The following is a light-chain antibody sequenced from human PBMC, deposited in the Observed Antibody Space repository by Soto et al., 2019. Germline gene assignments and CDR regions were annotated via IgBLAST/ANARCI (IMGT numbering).Light chain of an antibody. Sequence: EIVLTQSPGTLSLSPGERATLSCRASQSVSSSYLAWYQQKPGQAPRLLIYGASSRATGIPDRFSGSGSGTDLNLNISRLEPEDFAVYYCQQYCSSPLTFGGGTKVEIK. CDR2: GAS. CDR3: QQYCSSPLT. J-gene: IGKJ4*01. V-gene: IGKV3-20*01. CDR1: QSVSSSY.